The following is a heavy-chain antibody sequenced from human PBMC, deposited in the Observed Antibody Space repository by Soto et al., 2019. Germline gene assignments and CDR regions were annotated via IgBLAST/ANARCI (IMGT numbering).Heavy chain of an antibody. V-gene: IGHV1-69*01. D-gene: IGHD5-12*01. CDR1: GVTFNRQD. Sequence: GSSVKVSYKASGVTFNRQDMRGVRQAPGQGLEGMGGIIPMFGTPHYAEKFQHRVTITADESTGTAYLELSSLTSEDTAVYYCATSGGRDGYSFDYWGPGTLVTVSS. CDR2: IIPMFGTP. CDR3: ATSGGRDGYSFDY. J-gene: IGHJ4*02.